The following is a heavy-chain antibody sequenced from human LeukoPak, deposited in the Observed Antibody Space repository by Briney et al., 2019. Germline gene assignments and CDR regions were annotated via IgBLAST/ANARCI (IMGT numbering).Heavy chain of an antibody. J-gene: IGHJ4*02. V-gene: IGHV1-8*01. Sequence: ASVRVSCKASGYTSSNYDINWVRQATGQGLEWMGWMSPNNGKTGYAQNFQGRVIMTRDTSISTAYMELRRLRIEDTAVYYCARGPPESSSSDSWGQGTLVTVSS. CDR2: MSPNNGKT. D-gene: IGHD6-13*01. CDR3: ARGPPESSSSDS. CDR1: GYTSSNYD.